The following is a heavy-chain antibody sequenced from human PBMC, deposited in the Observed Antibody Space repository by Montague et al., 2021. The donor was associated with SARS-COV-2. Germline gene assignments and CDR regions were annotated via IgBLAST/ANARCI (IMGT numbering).Heavy chain of an antibody. CDR2: IYYSGST. V-gene: IGHV4-59*01. CDR1: GGSISRYY. Sequence: SETLSLTCTVSGGSISRYYWNWIRQPPGKGLEWIAYIYYSGSTNYNPSLKSRVTISVDTSKNQFSLKLSSVTAADTAVYHCARSRENYNILTGYPYYFDYWGQGTLVTVSS. D-gene: IGHD3-9*01. J-gene: IGHJ4*02. CDR3: ARSRENYNILTGYPYYFDY.